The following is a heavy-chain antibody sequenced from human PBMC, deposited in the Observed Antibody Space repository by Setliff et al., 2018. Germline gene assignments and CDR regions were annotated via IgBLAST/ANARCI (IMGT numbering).Heavy chain of an antibody. CDR3: TKDLKKWPQFGWYFDL. Sequence: ASVKVSCKASGYNFTGYYMYWVRQAPGQGLEWMGWINPNSGGTNYAQKFQGRVSMTRDTSISTAFLELNGLRSDDTAVYYCTKDLKKWPQFGWYFDLWGRGTLVTVSS. V-gene: IGHV1-2*02. CDR1: GYNFTGYY. CDR2: INPNSGGT. J-gene: IGHJ2*01. D-gene: IGHD2-8*01.